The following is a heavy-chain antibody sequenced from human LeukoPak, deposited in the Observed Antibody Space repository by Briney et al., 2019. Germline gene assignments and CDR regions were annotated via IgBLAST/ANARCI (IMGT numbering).Heavy chain of an antibody. Sequence: PSETLSLTCTVSGGSISSSSYYWGWIRQPPGKGLEWIGEINHSGSTNYSPSLKSRVTISVDTSKIQFSLKLNSVTAADTAVYYCARGDFLSKDVWGQGTTVTVSS. D-gene: IGHD3-3*01. CDR1: GGSISSSSYY. V-gene: IGHV4-39*07. J-gene: IGHJ6*02. CDR3: ARGDFLSKDV. CDR2: INHSGST.